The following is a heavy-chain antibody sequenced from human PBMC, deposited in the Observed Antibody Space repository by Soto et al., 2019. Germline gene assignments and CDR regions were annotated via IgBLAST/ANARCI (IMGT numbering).Heavy chain of an antibody. D-gene: IGHD6-6*01. V-gene: IGHV3-30-3*01. CDR1: GFTFSSYA. Sequence: QVQLVESGGGVVQPGRSLRLSCAASGFTFSSYAMHWVRQAPGKGLEWVAVISYDGSNKYYADSVKGRFTISRDNSKNTLYLQMRGLRADDTAVYYCAREPIYSRASGFYYYYGMDVCGQGTTVTVSS. J-gene: IGHJ6*02. CDR2: ISYDGSNK. CDR3: AREPIYSRASGFYYYYGMDV.